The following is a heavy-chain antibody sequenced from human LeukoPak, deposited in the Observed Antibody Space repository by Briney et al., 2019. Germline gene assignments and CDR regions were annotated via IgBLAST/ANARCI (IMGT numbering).Heavy chain of an antibody. CDR1: GFTFSSYG. V-gene: IGHV3-21*01. CDR3: AREVAMWGFDY. Sequence: GGSLRLSCAASGFTFSSYGMHWVRQAPGKGLEWVSSISSSSSYIYYADSVKGRFTISRDNAKNSLYLQMNSLRAEDTAVYYCAREVAMWGFDYWGQGTLVTVSS. J-gene: IGHJ4*02. CDR2: ISSSSSYI. D-gene: IGHD5-12*01.